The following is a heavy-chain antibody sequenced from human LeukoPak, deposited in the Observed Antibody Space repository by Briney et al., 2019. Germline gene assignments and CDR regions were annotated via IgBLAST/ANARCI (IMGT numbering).Heavy chain of an antibody. Sequence: PGGSLRLSCTASGFTFGDYAMSWIRQAPGKGLEWVGFIRSKAYGGTADYAASVKGRFTISRDDSKAIAYLQMNSLKTEDTAVYHCTGDRGAYNLYDYWGQGTLVTVSS. CDR1: GFTFGDYA. V-gene: IGHV3-49*03. CDR2: IRSKAYGGTA. CDR3: TGDRGAYNLYDY. J-gene: IGHJ4*02. D-gene: IGHD1-1*01.